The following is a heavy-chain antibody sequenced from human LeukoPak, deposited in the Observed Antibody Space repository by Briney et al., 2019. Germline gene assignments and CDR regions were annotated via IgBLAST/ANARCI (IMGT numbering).Heavy chain of an antibody. Sequence: SETLSLTCTVSGGSISSSSYYWGWIRQPPGKGLEWIGSIYYSGSTYYNPSLKSRVTISVDTSKNQFSLKLSSVTAADTAVYYCARGEDSGYDSNPLDYWGQGTLVTVSS. CDR1: GGSISSSSYY. CDR2: IYYSGST. J-gene: IGHJ4*02. CDR3: ARGEDSGYDSNPLDY. V-gene: IGHV4-39*07. D-gene: IGHD5-12*01.